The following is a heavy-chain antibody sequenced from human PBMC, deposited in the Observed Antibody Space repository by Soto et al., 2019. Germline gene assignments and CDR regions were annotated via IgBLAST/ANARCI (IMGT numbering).Heavy chain of an antibody. CDR1: GGSISSGYYY. J-gene: IGHJ6*02. Sequence: QVQLQESGPGLVKPSQTLSLTCSVSGGSISSGYYYWSWICQPPGKGGEWIGNIYYSGNTYYNPSLKSRLIITIDTSKNTFPLKVGSVTAADTAVYYCARSSLYGMDVWGQGTTVTVSS. CDR2: IYYSGNT. V-gene: IGHV4-30-4*01. CDR3: ARSSLYGMDV.